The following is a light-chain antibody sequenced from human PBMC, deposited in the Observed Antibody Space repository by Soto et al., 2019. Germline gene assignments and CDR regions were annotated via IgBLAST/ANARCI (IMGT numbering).Light chain of an antibody. V-gene: IGKV1-27*01. J-gene: IGKJ4*01. CDR2: AAS. CDR3: QKYNSAPPTLT. CDR1: QGISNY. Sequence: DIQMTQSPSSLSASVGDRVTITCRASQGISNYLAWYQQKPGKVLKLLIYAASTLQSGVPSRFSGSGSGTDFTLTISSLQPEDVATYYCQKYNSAPPTLTFGGGTKMEIK.